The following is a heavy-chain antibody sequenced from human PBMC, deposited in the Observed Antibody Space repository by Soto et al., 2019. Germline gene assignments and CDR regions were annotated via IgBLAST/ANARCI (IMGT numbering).Heavy chain of an antibody. D-gene: IGHD2-15*01. CDR3: ASEYCSGGSCYYYGMDV. Sequence: QVQLVESGGGVIQHGRSLRLSCAASEFTFSSYGMHWVRQAPGKGLEWVAVIWYDGSNKYYADSVKGRFTISRDNSKNTLYLQMNSLRAEDTAVYYCASEYCSGGSCYYYGMDVWGQGTTVTVSS. V-gene: IGHV3-33*01. CDR2: IWYDGSNK. CDR1: EFTFSSYG. J-gene: IGHJ6*02.